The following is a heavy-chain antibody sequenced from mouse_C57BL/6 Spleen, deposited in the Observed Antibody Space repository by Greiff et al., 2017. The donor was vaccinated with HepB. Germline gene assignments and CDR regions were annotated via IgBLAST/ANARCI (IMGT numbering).Heavy chain of an antibody. CDR3: ARSGGNYPYWYVDV. Sequence: QVQLKQPGAELVKPGASVKMSCKASGYTFTSYWITWVKQRPGQGLEWIGDIYPGSGSTNYNEKFKSKATLTVDTSSSTAYMQLSSLTSEDSAVYYCARSGGNYPYWYVDVWGTGTTVTVSS. D-gene: IGHD2-1*01. V-gene: IGHV1-55*01. CDR1: GYTFTSYW. J-gene: IGHJ1*03. CDR2: IYPGSGST.